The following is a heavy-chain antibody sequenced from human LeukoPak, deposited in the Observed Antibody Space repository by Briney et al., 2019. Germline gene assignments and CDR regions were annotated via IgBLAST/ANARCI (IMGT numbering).Heavy chain of an antibody. Sequence: PGGSLRLSCAASGFTFDDYAMHWVRQAPGKGLEWVSLISGDGGSTYYADSVKGRFTISRDNAKNTLYLQMNSLRAEDTAVYYCARDQVYSYGYYDYWGQGTLVTVSS. V-gene: IGHV3-43*02. CDR1: GFTFDDYA. D-gene: IGHD5-18*01. CDR2: ISGDGGST. CDR3: ARDQVYSYGYYDY. J-gene: IGHJ4*02.